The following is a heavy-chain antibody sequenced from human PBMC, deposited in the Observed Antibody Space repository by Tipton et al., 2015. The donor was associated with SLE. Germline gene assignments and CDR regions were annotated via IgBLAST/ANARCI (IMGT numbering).Heavy chain of an antibody. CDR3: AGQPGHSACSRYVREGSDC. V-gene: IGHV3-21*01. CDR1: GFSFSTYS. Sequence: GSLRLSCAASGFSFSTYSMNWVRQAPGKGLEWVSSISFDSNYIYYADSVKDRFTISRDNAKNSLFLQMNSLRAEDTAVYYCAGQPGHSACSRYVREGSDCWSQVTLVTVSS. D-gene: IGHD6-13*01. J-gene: IGHJ1*01. CDR2: ISFDSNYI.